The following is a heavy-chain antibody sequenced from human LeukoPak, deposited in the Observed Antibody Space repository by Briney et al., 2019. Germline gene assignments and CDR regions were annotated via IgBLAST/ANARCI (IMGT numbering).Heavy chain of an antibody. CDR3: ARCYSSSWYINWFDP. CDR1: GYSISSGYF. V-gene: IGHV4-38-2*02. J-gene: IGHJ5*02. D-gene: IGHD6-13*01. Sequence: SETLSLTCTVSGYSISSGYFWGWIRQPPGRGLEWIGNIYHSGSTYYNPSLKSRVTISVDTSKNQFSLKLSSVTAADTAVYYCARCYSSSWYINWFDPWDQGTLVTVSS. CDR2: IYHSGST.